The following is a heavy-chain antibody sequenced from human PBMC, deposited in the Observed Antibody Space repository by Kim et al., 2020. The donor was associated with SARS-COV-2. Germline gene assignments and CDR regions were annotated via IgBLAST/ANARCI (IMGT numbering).Heavy chain of an antibody. J-gene: IGHJ6*02. CDR1: GFTFSVSA. CDR2: IRSKANNYAT. D-gene: IGHD2-2*01. CDR3: TASGGYCSSASCHSANYYGMDV. Sequence: GGSLRLSCAASGFTFSVSALHWVRQASGKGLEWVGRIRSKANNYATAYAASVKGRFTISRDDSENTAYLQMNSLKSEDTAVYYCTASGGYCSSASCHSANYYGMDVWGQGTTVTVSS. V-gene: IGHV3-73*01.